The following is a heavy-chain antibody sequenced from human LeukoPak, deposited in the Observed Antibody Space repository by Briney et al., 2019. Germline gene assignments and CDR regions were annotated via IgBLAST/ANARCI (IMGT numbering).Heavy chain of an antibody. CDR3: AKSKYSSSWFGEYYFDY. J-gene: IGHJ4*02. V-gene: IGHV3-23*01. Sequence: GGSLRLSCAASGFTFSSYAMRWVRQAPGKGLEWVSAMSGSGGSTYYADSVKGRFTISRDNYKNTLYLQMNSLRAEDTAVYYCAKSKYSSSWFGEYYFDYWGQGTLVSVSS. CDR2: MSGSGGST. D-gene: IGHD6-13*01. CDR1: GFTFSSYA.